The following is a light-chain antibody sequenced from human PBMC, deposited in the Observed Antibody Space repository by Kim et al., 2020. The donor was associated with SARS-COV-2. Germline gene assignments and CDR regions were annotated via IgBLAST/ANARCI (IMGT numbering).Light chain of an antibody. CDR2: KTS. V-gene: IGKV1-5*03. CDR3: QQYNNVPIT. J-gene: IGKJ5*01. Sequence: GDRVTITCRASQSFSSWLAWYQQKPGKVPKLLIYKTSILESGVPSRFSGSGSGTEFTLTISSLQPDDFATYYCQQYNNVPITFGQGTRLEIK. CDR1: QSFSSW.